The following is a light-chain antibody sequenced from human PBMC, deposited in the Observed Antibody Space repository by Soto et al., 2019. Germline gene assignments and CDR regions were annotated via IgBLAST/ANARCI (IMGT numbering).Light chain of an antibody. CDR2: GAS. CDR1: QSVRSN. CDR3: QQYNDWPPT. Sequence: EIVMTQSPGTLSVSPGERATLSCRASQSVRSNLAWYQQKPGQAPRLLIYGASTRATGIPARFSGSGSGTEFTLSIGSLQSEDFAVYYCQQYNDWPPTFGQGTKVDTK. J-gene: IGKJ1*01. V-gene: IGKV3-15*01.